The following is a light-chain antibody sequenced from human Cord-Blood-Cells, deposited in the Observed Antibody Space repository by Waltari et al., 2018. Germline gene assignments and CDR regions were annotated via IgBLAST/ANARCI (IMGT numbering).Light chain of an antibody. CDR1: RSVSSN. J-gene: IGKJ1*01. CDR2: GAS. Sequence: EIVMTQSPATLSVSPGERATLSGRASRSVSSNLAWYQQKPGQAPRLLLYGASTSATGSTARFSGSGSGTEFSLTISSLQSEDFAVYYCQQYNNCAPVTFGQGTKVEIK. V-gene: IGKV3-15*01. CDR3: QQYNNCAPVT.